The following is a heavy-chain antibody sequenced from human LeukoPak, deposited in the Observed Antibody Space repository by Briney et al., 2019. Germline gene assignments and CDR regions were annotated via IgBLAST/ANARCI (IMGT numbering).Heavy chain of an antibody. D-gene: IGHD5-24*01. CDR2: ISSSSSYI. CDR3: ARIRDEAGYFDY. J-gene: IGHJ4*02. Sequence: GGSLRLSCAASGFTFSSYSMNWVRQAPGKGLEWVSSISSSSSYIYYADSVKGRFTISRGNAKNSLYLQMNSLRAEDTAVYYCARIRDEAGYFDYWGQGTLVTVSS. CDR1: GFTFSSYS. V-gene: IGHV3-21*01.